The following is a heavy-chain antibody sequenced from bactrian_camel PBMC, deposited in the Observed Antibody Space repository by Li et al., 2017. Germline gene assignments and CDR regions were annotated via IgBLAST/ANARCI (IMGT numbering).Heavy chain of an antibody. Sequence: VQLVESGGGSVQAGGSLRLSCEASDSSSNCMGWFRQTPGQEREGVATIYSVGGSTRYGDSVKGRFTISQDTATNTLFLEMNNLQAEDSGMYYCAADANRRARGWEYGRDWFCRPTANEYNDWGQGTQVTVS. J-gene: IGHJ4*01. CDR3: AADANRRARGWEYGRDWFCRPTANEYND. CDR1: DSSSNC. CDR2: IYSVGGST. D-gene: IGHD5*01. V-gene: IGHV3S42*01.